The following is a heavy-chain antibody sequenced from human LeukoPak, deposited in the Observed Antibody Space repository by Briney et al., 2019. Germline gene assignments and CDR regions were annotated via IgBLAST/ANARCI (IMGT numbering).Heavy chain of an antibody. J-gene: IGHJ4*02. CDR3: AKGLQNSSGYPVY. CDR2: ISYDGSNK. D-gene: IGHD3-22*01. CDR1: GFTFSSYG. Sequence: GGSLRLSCAASGFTFSSYGMPWVRQAPGKGPEWVAVISYDGSNKYYADSVKGRFTISRDNSKNTLYLQMNSLRAEDTAVYYCAKGLQNSSGYPVYWGQGTLVTVSS. V-gene: IGHV3-30*18.